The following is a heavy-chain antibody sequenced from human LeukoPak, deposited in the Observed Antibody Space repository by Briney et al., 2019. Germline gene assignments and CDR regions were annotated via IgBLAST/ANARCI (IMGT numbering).Heavy chain of an antibody. J-gene: IGHJ4*02. D-gene: IGHD1-1*01. CDR1: GGSISSGNYY. CDR2: IYYSGST. V-gene: IGHV4-39*01. Sequence: SETLSLTCTVSGGSISSGNYYWGWIRQPPGKGLKWIGTIYYSGSTYYNPSLKSRVTISVDTSKNQFSLKLTSVTAADAAVYYCATPGIEAPGGPFDSWGQGTLVTVSS. CDR3: ATPGIEAPGGPFDS.